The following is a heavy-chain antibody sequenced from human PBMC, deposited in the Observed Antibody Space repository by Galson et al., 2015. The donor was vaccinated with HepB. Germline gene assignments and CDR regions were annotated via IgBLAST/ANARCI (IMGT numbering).Heavy chain of an antibody. D-gene: IGHD6-19*01. CDR2: ISSSGSTI. Sequence: SLRLSCAASGFTFSDYYMSWIRQAPGKGLEWVSYISSSGSTIYYADSVKGRFTISRDNSKNTLSLQMNSLRGDDTAMYYCAKELPVPGIPDYWGQGTLVTVSS. J-gene: IGHJ4*02. V-gene: IGHV3-11*01. CDR1: GFTFSDYY. CDR3: AKELPVPGIPDY.